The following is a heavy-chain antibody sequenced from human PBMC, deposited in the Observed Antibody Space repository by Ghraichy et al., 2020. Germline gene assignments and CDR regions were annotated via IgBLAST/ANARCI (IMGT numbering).Heavy chain of an antibody. D-gene: IGHD1-26*01. Sequence: GGSLRLSCTASGFTFSSYGMHWVRQAPGKGLEWVAFIRYGGSNKYYADSVRGRFTISRDNSQNTLYLQMNSLRGEDTAVYYCAKDPRATSASYFDYWGQGTLVTVSS. CDR2: IRYGGSNK. CDR3: AKDPRATSASYFDY. V-gene: IGHV3-30*02. CDR1: GFTFSSYG. J-gene: IGHJ4*02.